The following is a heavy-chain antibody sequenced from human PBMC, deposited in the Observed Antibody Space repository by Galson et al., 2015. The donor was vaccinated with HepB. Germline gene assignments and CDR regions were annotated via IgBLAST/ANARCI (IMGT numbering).Heavy chain of an antibody. CDR3: AIAAYADGYFDY. J-gene: IGHJ4*02. CDR1: GYNFTNYW. Sequence: QSGAEVKKPGESLKISCKGSGYNFTNYWIGWVRQMHGTGLEWMALFYPRDSDTRYSPSIQGQVTFSADKSITTAYLQWSSLKASDTAMYYCAIAAYADGYFDYWGQGTLVTVSS. D-gene: IGHD6-13*01. V-gene: IGHV5-51*01. CDR2: FYPRDSDT.